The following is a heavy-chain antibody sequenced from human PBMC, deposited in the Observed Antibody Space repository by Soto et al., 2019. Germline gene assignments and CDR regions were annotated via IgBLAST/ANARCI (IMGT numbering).Heavy chain of an antibody. Sequence: SVKVSCKASGGTFSSYAISWVRQAPGQGLEWMGGIIPIFGTANYAQKFQGRVTITADESTSTAYMELSSLRSEDTAVYYCARDRLPPPPSSQYYYYYGMDVWGQGTTVTVSS. CDR2: IIPIFGTA. CDR1: GGTFSSYA. V-gene: IGHV1-69*13. J-gene: IGHJ6*02. CDR3: ARDRLPPPPSSQYYYYYGMDV.